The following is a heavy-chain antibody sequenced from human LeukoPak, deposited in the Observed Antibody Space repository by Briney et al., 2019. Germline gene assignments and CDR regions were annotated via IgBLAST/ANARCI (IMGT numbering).Heavy chain of an antibody. CDR1: GFSFTNYA. CDR2: VSNDGSNK. D-gene: IGHD2-8*02. V-gene: IGHV3-30-3*01. CDR3: AKPYDTTGLFYAFDA. Sequence: PGGSLRLSYAATGFSFTNYALHWVRQAPGKGLEGVAVVSNDGSNKYYADSVKGRFTISRDNSKNTLYLQLNSLRAEDTAVYYCAKPYDTTGLFYAFDAWGRGTVVTVSS. J-gene: IGHJ3*01.